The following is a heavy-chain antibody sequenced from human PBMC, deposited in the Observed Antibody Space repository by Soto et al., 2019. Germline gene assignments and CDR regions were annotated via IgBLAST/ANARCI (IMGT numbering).Heavy chain of an antibody. CDR1: GYTFTSYD. V-gene: IGHV1-8*01. J-gene: IGHJ5*02. CDR3: ARAHSMHSMVKFDP. D-gene: IGHD5-18*01. Sequence: ASVKVSCKASGYTFTSYDINWVRQATGQGLEWMGWMNPNSGNTGYAQKFQGRVTMTRNTSISTAYMELSSLRSEDTAVYHCARAHSMHSMVKFDPWGQGTLVTVSS. CDR2: MNPNSGNT.